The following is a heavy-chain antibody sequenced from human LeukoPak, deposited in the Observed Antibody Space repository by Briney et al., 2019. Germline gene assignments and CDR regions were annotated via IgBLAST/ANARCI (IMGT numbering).Heavy chain of an antibody. Sequence: SETLSLTCTVSGGSISSYYWSWIRQPPGKGLEWIGYIYYSGSTYYNPSLKSRVTISVDTSKNQFSLKLSSVTAADTAVYYCARVEYQLRKAFDIWGQGTMVTVSS. CDR1: GGSISSYY. J-gene: IGHJ3*02. CDR3: ARVEYQLRKAFDI. D-gene: IGHD2-2*01. V-gene: IGHV4-59*12. CDR2: IYYSGST.